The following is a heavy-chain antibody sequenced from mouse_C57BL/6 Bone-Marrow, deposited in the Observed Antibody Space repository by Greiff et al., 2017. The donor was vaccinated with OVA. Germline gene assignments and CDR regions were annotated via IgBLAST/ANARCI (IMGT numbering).Heavy chain of an antibody. CDR3: ARHYGSPYFDY. Sequence: QVHVKQSGAELARPGASVKLSCKASGYTFTSYGISWVKQRTGQGLEWIGEIYPRSGNTYYNEKFKGKATLTADKSSSTAYMELRSLTSEDSAVYFCARHYGSPYFDYWGQGTTLTVSS. D-gene: IGHD1-1*01. CDR2: IYPRSGNT. J-gene: IGHJ2*01. CDR1: GYTFTSYG. V-gene: IGHV1-81*01.